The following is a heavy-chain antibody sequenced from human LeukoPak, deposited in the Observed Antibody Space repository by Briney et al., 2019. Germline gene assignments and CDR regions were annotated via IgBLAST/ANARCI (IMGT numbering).Heavy chain of an antibody. CDR3: AKERGVGATAGSLATFDD. Sequence: GGSLRLSCAASGFTFSTYAMSWVRQVPGEGLEWVSTISGGGFNTYYADSVKGRFTLSRDNSENTLYLHMDSLRAEDTAIYYCAKERGVGATAGSLATFDDWGQGTLVTVSS. D-gene: IGHD1-26*01. V-gene: IGHV3-23*01. CDR1: GFTFSTYA. CDR2: ISGGGFNT. J-gene: IGHJ4*02.